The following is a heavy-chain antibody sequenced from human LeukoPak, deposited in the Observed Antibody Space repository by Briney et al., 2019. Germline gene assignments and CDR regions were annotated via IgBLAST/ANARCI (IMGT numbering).Heavy chain of an antibody. Sequence: ASVKVSCKASGYTFTGYYMHWVRQAPGQGLEWMGWINPNSGGTNYAQKFQGRVTMTRDTSISTAYMELSRLRSDDTAVYYCAREACSSTGCYGYWGQGTLVTVSS. CDR1: GYTFTGYY. V-gene: IGHV1-2*02. CDR2: INPNSGGT. CDR3: AREACSSTGCYGY. J-gene: IGHJ4*02. D-gene: IGHD2-2*01.